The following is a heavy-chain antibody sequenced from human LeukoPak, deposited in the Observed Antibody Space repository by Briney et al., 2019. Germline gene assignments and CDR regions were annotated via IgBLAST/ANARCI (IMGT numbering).Heavy chain of an antibody. CDR2: IYPGDSDT. J-gene: IGHJ6*03. CDR3: ARIPRIQQQLVAYYYYYYMDV. CDR1: GYSFTSYW. V-gene: IGHV5-51*01. Sequence: GESLKISCKGSGYSFTSYWIGWVRHMTGKGLEWMGIIYPGDSDTRYSPSFQGQVTISADKSISTAYLQWSSLKASDTAMYYCARIPRIQQQLVAYYYYYYMDVWGKGTTVTVSS. D-gene: IGHD6-13*01.